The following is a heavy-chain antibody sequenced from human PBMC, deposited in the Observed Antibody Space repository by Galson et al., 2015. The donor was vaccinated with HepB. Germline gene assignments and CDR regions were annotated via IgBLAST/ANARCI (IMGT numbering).Heavy chain of an antibody. CDR1: GDSVSSTSAV. CDR2: TWYRSKWYY. D-gene: IGHD1-26*01. CDR3: AKDLNSWGFNWFDP. J-gene: IGHJ5*02. Sequence: CAISGDSVSSTSAVWNWVRQSPSRGLEWLGRTWYRSKWYYEFAVSVESRITINPDTSKNQFSLQLSSVTPEDTAVYYCAKDLNSWGFNWFDPWGQGTLVTVAS. V-gene: IGHV6-1*01.